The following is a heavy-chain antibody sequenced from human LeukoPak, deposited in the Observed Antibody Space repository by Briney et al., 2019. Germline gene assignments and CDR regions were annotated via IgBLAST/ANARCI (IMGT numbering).Heavy chain of an antibody. CDR1: GGSISSYY. CDR2: ISSGST. Sequence: KPSETLSLTCTVFGGSISSYYWNWIRQPAGKGLEWIGRISSGSTNYNPSLKSRVTMSLDKSKNQLSLNLTSVTAADTAFYYCARGGGELLGRGADYWGQGTLVTVSS. J-gene: IGHJ4*02. CDR3: ARGGGELLGRGADY. D-gene: IGHD1-7*01. V-gene: IGHV4-4*07.